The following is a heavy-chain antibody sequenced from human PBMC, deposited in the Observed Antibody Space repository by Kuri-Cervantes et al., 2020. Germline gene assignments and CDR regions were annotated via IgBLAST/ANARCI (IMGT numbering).Heavy chain of an antibody. CDR3: ARGRYYYDSSGYYSPFDY. Sequence: SETLSLTCTVSGGSISSGGYYWSWIRQHPGKGLEWIGYIYYSGSTYYNPSLKSLVTISVDTSKNQFSLKLSSVTAADTAVYYCARGRYYYDSSGYYSPFDYWGQGTLVTVSS. V-gene: IGHV4-31*01. D-gene: IGHD3-22*01. J-gene: IGHJ4*02. CDR2: IYYSGST. CDR1: GGSISSGGYY.